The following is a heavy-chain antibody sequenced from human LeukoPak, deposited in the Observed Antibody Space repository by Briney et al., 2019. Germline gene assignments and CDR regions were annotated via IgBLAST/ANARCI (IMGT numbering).Heavy chain of an antibody. D-gene: IGHD3-16*01. V-gene: IGHV3-21*01. CDR2: ISSSSSYI. J-gene: IGHJ6*03. CDR3: ARTPQVGGYYYYYYMDV. CDR1: GFTFSSYS. Sequence: GGSLRLSFAASGFTFSSYSMNWVRQAPGKGLEWVSSISSSSSYIYYADSVKGRFTISRDNAKNSLYLQMNSLRAEDTAVYYCARTPQVGGYYYYYYMDVWGKGTTVTVFS.